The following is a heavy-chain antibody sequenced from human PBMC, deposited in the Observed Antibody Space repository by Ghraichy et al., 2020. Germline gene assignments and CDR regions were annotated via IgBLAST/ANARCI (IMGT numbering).Heavy chain of an antibody. Sequence: GGSLRLSCAASGFTFSGSAMHWVRQASGKGLEWVGRIRSKANSYATAYAASVKGRFTISRDDSKNTAYLQMNSLKTEDTAVYYCTRWLGELSFNDYWGQGTLVTVSS. J-gene: IGHJ4*02. CDR1: GFTFSGSA. CDR2: IRSKANSYAT. V-gene: IGHV3-73*01. CDR3: TRWLGELSFNDY. D-gene: IGHD3-16*02.